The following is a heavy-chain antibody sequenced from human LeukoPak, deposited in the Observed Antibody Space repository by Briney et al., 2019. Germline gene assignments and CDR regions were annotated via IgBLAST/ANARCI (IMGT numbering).Heavy chain of an antibody. V-gene: IGHV1-69*01. J-gene: IGHJ4*02. Sequence: ASVKVSCKASGGTFSSYAINWVRQAPGQGLEWMGGIIPIFGTANYAQKFQGRVTITADESTSAAYMELSSLRSEDMAVYYCARPRRYFDWLSFDYWGQGTLVTVSS. CDR1: GGTFSSYA. CDR3: ARPRRYFDWLSFDY. D-gene: IGHD3-9*01. CDR2: IIPIFGTA.